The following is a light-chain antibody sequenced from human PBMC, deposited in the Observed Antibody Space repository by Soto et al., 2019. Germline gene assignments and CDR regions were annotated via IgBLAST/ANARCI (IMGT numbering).Light chain of an antibody. V-gene: IGLV2-14*01. J-gene: IGLJ1*01. CDR1: SSDVGGYIY. Sequence: QSALTQPASVSGCPGQSITISCTGTSSDVGGYIYVSWYQQHPGKAPKLMIYEVSNRPSGVSNHFSGSKSGNTASLTISGLQAEDEADYYCSSYSRSSFYVFGTGTKVTVL. CDR3: SSYSRSSFYV. CDR2: EVS.